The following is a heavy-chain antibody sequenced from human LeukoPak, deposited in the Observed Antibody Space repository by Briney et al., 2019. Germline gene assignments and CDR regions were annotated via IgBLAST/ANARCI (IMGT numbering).Heavy chain of an antibody. CDR2: ISVSGAGT. Sequence: GGSLRLSCAASGFTFSSYAMSWVRQAPGKGLEWVSGISVSGAGTYYADSVKGQFTISRDNSKDTLYLQMNSLRAEDTAIFYCAKIVDNNYPRSVDSWGQGTLVTVS. CDR3: AKIVDNNYPRSVDS. D-gene: IGHD2-21*01. J-gene: IGHJ4*02. V-gene: IGHV3-23*01. CDR1: GFTFSSYA.